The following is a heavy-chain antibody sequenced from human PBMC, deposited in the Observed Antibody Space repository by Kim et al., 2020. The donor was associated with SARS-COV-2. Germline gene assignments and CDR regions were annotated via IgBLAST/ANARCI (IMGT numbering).Heavy chain of an antibody. CDR3: ARGVCSE. Sequence: SGGKTYYADSVKGRFTISRDKSENTVYRQMYSLRVYDTAVYYCARGVCSEWSQGSLVTVSS. J-gene: IGHJ4*02. D-gene: IGHD2-8*01. CDR2: SGGKT. V-gene: IGHV3-66*01.